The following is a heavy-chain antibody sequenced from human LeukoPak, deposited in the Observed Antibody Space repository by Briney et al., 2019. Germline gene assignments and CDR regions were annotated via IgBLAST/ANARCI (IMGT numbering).Heavy chain of an antibody. CDR3: ARERRDGYIAFDY. J-gene: IGHJ4*02. CDR2: IYSGGST. Sequence: GGSLRLSCAASGFTVSSNYMSWVRQAPGKGLEWVSVIYSGGSTYYADSVKGRFTISRDNSKNTLYLQMNSLRAEDTAVYYCARERRDGYIAFDYWGQGTLVTVSS. CDR1: GFTVSSNY. D-gene: IGHD5-24*01. V-gene: IGHV3-53*01.